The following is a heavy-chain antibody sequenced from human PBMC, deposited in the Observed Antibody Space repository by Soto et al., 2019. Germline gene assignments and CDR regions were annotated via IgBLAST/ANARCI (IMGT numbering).Heavy chain of an antibody. D-gene: IGHD3-3*01. V-gene: IGHV3-33*01. CDR2: IWYDGSNK. CDR3: ARALPFGYYYYYGMDV. CDR1: GFTFSSYG. Sequence: PVGSLRLSCAASGFTFSSYGMHWVRQAPGKGLEWVAVIWYDGSNKYYADSVKGRFTISRDNSKNTLYLQMNSLRAEDTAVYYCARALPFGYYYYYGMDVWGQGTTVTVSS. J-gene: IGHJ6*02.